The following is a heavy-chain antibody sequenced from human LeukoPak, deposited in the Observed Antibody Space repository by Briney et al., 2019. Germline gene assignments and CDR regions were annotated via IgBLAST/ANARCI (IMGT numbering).Heavy chain of an antibody. D-gene: IGHD3-9*01. CDR3: ARGEEYYDILTGYSTFDY. V-gene: IGHV1-18*01. CDR2: ISAYNGNT. J-gene: IGHJ4*02. Sequence: ASVKVSCKASGYTFTSYGISWVRQAPGQGLEWMGWISAYNGNTNYAQKLQGRVTMTTDTSTSTAYMELRSLRSDDTAVYYCARGEEYYDILTGYSTFDYWGQGTLVTVSS. CDR1: GYTFTSYG.